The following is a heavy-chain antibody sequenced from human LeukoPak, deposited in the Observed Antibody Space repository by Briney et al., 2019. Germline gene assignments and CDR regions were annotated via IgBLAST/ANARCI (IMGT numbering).Heavy chain of an antibody. CDR1: GFTFSSYG. Sequence: PGGSLRLSCAASGFTFSSYGMHWVRQAPGKGLEWVAVISYDGSNKYYADSVKGRYTISRDNSKNTLYLQMNSLRAEDTAVYYCLGAFDFWGQGTMVTVSS. CDR2: ISYDGSNK. J-gene: IGHJ3*01. V-gene: IGHV3-30*03. CDR3: LGAFDF.